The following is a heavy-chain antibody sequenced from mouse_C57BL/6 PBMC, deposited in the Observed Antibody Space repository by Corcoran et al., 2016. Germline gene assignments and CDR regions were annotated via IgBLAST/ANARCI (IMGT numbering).Heavy chain of an antibody. CDR3: SRGNYERFPY. V-gene: IGHV13-2*01. D-gene: IGHD2-1*01. J-gene: IGHJ3*01. CDR2: IVVKSDNYGA. CDR1: GFTVSNYL. Sequence: QVQVVETGGGLVKPGDFLKLFCVALGFTVSNYLMHCLRQPPGKGPEWICVIVVKSDNYGANYAESVKGRFAMSRDDSNSSVYLEMNRLREEDTATYFCSRGNYERFPYWCQGTLVTVS.